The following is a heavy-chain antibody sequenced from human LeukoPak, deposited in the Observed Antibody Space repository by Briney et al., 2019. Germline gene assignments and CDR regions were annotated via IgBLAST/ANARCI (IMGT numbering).Heavy chain of an antibody. D-gene: IGHD4-17*01. CDR2: IYHSGST. CDR3: ARSPNYGDYYSGGFDP. J-gene: IGHJ5*02. Sequence: SQTLSLTCAVSGGSISSGGYSWSWIRQPPGKGLEWVGYIYHSGSTYYNPSLKSRVTISVDRSKNQFSLKLSSVTAADTAVYYCARSPNYGDYYSGGFDPWGREPWSPSPQ. CDR1: GGSISSGGYS. V-gene: IGHV4-30-2*01.